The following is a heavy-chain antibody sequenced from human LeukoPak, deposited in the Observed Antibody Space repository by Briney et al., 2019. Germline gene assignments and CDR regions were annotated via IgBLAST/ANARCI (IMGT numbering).Heavy chain of an antibody. D-gene: IGHD6-19*01. Sequence: SETLSLTCAAYGGSFSGYYWSWIRQPPGKGLEWIGEINHSGSTNYNPSLKSRVTISVDTSKNQFSLKLNSVTAADTAVYYCARRSSGLFDYWGQGTLVTVSS. CDR2: INHSGST. J-gene: IGHJ4*02. CDR3: ARRSSGLFDY. V-gene: IGHV4-34*01. CDR1: GGSFSGYY.